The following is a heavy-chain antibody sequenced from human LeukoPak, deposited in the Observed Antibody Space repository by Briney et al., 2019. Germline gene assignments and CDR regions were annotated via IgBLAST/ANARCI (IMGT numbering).Heavy chain of an antibody. CDR1: GLTFSSCG. V-gene: IGHV3-21*01. CDR2: ISSSSSYI. CDR3: ARGHSSSWYN. J-gene: IGHJ4*02. D-gene: IGHD6-13*01. Sequence: GGSLRLSCAASGLTFSSCGMHWVRQAPGKGLEWVSSISSSSSYIYYADSVKGRFTISRDSAKNSLYLQMNSLRAEDTAVYYCARGHSSSWYNWGQGTLVTVSS.